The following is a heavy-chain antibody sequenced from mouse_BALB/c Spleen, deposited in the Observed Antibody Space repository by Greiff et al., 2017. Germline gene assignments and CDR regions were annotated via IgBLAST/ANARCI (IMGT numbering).Heavy chain of an antibody. CDR2: IYPGDGDT. CDR1: GYTFTSYW. V-gene: IGHV1-87*01. J-gene: IGHJ4*01. CDR3: ARASTGTYAMDY. D-gene: IGHD4-1*02. Sequence: QVQLKESGAELARPGASVKLSCKASGYTFTSYWMQWVKQRPGQGLEWIGAIYPGDGDTRYTQKFKGKATLTADKSSSTAYMQLSSLASEDSAVYYCARASTGTYAMDYWGQGTSVTVSS.